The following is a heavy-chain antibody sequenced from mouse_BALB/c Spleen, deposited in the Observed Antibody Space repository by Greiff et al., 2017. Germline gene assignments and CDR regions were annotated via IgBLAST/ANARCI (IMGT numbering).Heavy chain of an antibody. CDR1: GFTFSSFG. V-gene: IGHV5-17*02. CDR2: ISSGSSTI. D-gene: IGHD2-1*01. Sequence: EVQLVESGGGLVQPGGSRKLSCAASGFTFSSFGMHWVRQAPEKGLEWVAYISSGSSTIYYADTVKGRFTISRDNPKNTLFMQMTSLRSEDTAMYYGARSVGNYERVWFADWGQGTLVTVSA. J-gene: IGHJ3*01. CDR3: ARSVGNYERVWFAD.